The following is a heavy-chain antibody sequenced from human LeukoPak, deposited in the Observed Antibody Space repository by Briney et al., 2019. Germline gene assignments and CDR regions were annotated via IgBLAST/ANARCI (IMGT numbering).Heavy chain of an antibody. CDR3: AREGSYCVGGDCYSFDF. CDR1: GYRFISNY. D-gene: IGHD2-21*02. CDR2: MHPGNGNT. J-gene: IGHJ4*02. Sequence: GASVKVSCKASGYRFISNYIQWVRQAPGLGPEWMGWMHPGNGNTRYAEKFQGRVTMTRDTPINTAYMDLSSLRYDDTAVYYCAREGSYCVGGDCYSFDFWGQGTLITVSS. V-gene: IGHV1-2*02.